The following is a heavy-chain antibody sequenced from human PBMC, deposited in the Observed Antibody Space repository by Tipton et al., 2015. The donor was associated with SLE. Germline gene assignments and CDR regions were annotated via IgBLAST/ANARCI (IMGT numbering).Heavy chain of an antibody. D-gene: IGHD3-10*01. V-gene: IGHV1-2*02. CDR3: ARSPSWFTGDYSGVDV. Sequence: QLVQSGAEVKKPGASVKVSCKASGYTFTGYYMHWVRQAPGQGLEWMGWINPNSGGTNYAQKFQGRVTMTRDTSTSTAFLDVSSLTSDDTAVYYCARSPSWFTGDYSGVDVWVQGATVTVSS. J-gene: IGHJ6*02. CDR1: GYTFTGYY. CDR2: INPNSGGT.